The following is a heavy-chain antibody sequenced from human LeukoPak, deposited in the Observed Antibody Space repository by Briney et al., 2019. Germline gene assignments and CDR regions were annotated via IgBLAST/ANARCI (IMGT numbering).Heavy chain of an antibody. CDR2: INHSGST. CDR3: ATLTGGDDAFDI. Sequence: SETLSLTCTVYGGSFSGYYWSWIRQPPGKGLEWIGEINHSGSTNYNPSLKSRVTISVDTSKNQFSLKLSSVTAADTAVYYCATLTGGDDAFDIWGQGTMVTVSS. J-gene: IGHJ3*02. V-gene: IGHV4-34*01. CDR1: GGSFSGYY. D-gene: IGHD4-23*01.